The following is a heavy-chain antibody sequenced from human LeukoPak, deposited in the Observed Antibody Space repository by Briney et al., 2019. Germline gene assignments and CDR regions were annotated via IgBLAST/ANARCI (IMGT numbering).Heavy chain of an antibody. J-gene: IGHJ5*02. CDR3: ARSKLNINWFDP. D-gene: IGHD2/OR15-2a*01. Sequence: PGGSLRLSCAASGFTFSSYSMNWVRQAPGKGLEWVSSISSSSSYIYYADSVKGRFTISRDNAKNSLYLQMNSLRAEDTDVYYCARSKLNINWFDPWGQGTLVTVSS. V-gene: IGHV3-21*01. CDR2: ISSSSSYI. CDR1: GFTFSSYS.